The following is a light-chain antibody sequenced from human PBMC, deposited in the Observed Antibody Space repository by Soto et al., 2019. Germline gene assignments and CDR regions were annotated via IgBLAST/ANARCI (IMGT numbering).Light chain of an antibody. CDR1: SSDIGDYDY. V-gene: IGLV2-14*01. CDR3: CSYTDIALDVV. J-gene: IGLJ2*01. Sequence: QSALTQPASVSGSPGQSITISCTGTSSDIGDYDYVSWYQHLPGKAPKLLIFDVTHRPSGVSDRFSGSKSGNTASLTISGVRPEDEADYYCCSYTDIALDVVFGGGTKATVL. CDR2: DVT.